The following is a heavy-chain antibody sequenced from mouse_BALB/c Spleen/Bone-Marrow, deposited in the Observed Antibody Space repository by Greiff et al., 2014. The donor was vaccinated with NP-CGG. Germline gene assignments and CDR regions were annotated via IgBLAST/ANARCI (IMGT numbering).Heavy chain of an antibody. V-gene: IGHV3-1*02. D-gene: IGHD2-1*01. Sequence: EVQLQQSGPDLVKPSQSLSLTCTVSGYSITSGYSWHWIRQFPGNKLEWMGYIQYSGNTNYNPSLKSRISITRDTSKNQFFLQLNSVTTEDTATYYCARRGNRLTHYFDDWGQGTTLTVSS. CDR2: IQYSGNT. J-gene: IGHJ2*01. CDR3: ARRGNRLTHYFDD. CDR1: GYSITSGYS.